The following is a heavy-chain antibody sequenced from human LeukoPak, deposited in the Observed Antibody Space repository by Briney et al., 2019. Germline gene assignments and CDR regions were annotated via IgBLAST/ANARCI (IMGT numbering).Heavy chain of an antibody. V-gene: IGHV4-59*01. J-gene: IGHJ6*03. CDR1: GASIGSYY. CDR3: ARWGVTTYYMDV. Sequence: SETLSLTCTVSGASIGSYYWSWIRQSPGKGLEWVGYFFYSGRTNYNPSLKSRVTISEDTSKNQFSLKLTSATAADTAVYYCARWGVTTYYMDVWGKGTTVTVSS. D-gene: IGHD2-21*02. CDR2: FFYSGRT.